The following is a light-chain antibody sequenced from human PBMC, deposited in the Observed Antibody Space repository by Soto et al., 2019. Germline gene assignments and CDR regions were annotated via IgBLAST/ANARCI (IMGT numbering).Light chain of an antibody. CDR3: QQRSNWPWT. V-gene: IGKV3-11*01. CDR1: QSVSSY. J-gene: IGKJ1*01. CDR2: DAA. Sequence: IVLTQSPATLSLSPGERATLSCTASQSVSSYLAWYQHKPGQAPSLLIYDAANRATGIPARFSGSGSGTDFSLPISSLEPEDFAVYYCQQRSNWPWTFGQGTKVDIK.